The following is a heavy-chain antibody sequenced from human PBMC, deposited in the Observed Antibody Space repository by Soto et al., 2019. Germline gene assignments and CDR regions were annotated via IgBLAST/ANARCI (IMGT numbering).Heavy chain of an antibody. CDR1: GYTFTSYD. D-gene: IGHD4-17*01. CDR2: LNPNSGNT. J-gene: IGHJ5*02. CDR3: ARGIKYGASSRWFAP. V-gene: IGHV1-8*01. Sequence: QVQLVQSGAEVKKPGASVKVSCKASGYTFTSYDINWVRQATGQGLEYLGWLNPNSGNTGYVQKFQGRVTMTRDTSISTAYMELSSLLSEDSAVYFCARGIKYGASSRWFAPWGQGTLVTVSS.